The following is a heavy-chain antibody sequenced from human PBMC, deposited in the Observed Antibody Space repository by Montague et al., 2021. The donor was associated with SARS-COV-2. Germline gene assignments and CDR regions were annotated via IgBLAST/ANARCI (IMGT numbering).Heavy chain of an antibody. D-gene: IGHD3-22*01. CDR3: ARRGYYDSAGYHWHLDL. CDR2: ISSNGKT. V-gene: IGHV4-4*09. J-gene: IGHJ2*01. Sequence: SETLSLTCTLSGGSINDHYRSWIRQSPGKGLEWIGYISSNGKTNYNPSLKSRVTLSADAFRNEFSLKLDSVTAADTAVYFCARRGYYDSAGYHWHLDLWGRGMLVAVSS. CDR1: GGSINDHY.